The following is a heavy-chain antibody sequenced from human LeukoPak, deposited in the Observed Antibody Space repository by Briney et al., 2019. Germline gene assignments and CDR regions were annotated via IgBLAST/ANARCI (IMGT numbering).Heavy chain of an antibody. V-gene: IGHV4-59*01. D-gene: IGHD6-19*01. CDR2: VHYDGRT. Sequence: PSETLSLTCTVSGGSLSSDYWSWIRQPPGKGLEWIAYVHYDGRTNYNPSLKSRVTILLDTSKNQFSLILTSVTAADTAVYYCAKGAGWYGVWGQGALVTVSS. CDR3: AKGAGWYGV. J-gene: IGHJ4*02. CDR1: GGSLSSDY.